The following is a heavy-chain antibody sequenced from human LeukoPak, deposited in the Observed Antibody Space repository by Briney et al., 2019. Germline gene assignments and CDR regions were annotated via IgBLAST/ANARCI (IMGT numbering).Heavy chain of an antibody. Sequence: GGSLRLSCAASGFTFSSYAMSWVRQAPGKGLEWVSAISGSGGSTYYADSVKGRFTISRDNSKNTLYLQMNSLRAEDTAVYYCAKDLSSGSYYPPWYFGLWGRGTLVTVSS. V-gene: IGHV3-23*01. CDR3: AKDLSSGSYYPPWYFGL. CDR2: ISGSGGST. CDR1: GFTFSSYA. J-gene: IGHJ2*01. D-gene: IGHD3-10*01.